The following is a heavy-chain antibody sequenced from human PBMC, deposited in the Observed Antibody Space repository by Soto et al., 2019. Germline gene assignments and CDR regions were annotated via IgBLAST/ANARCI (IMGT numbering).Heavy chain of an antibody. CDR2: INSDGSST. CDR3: ARESAYYYDSSASWWGY. D-gene: IGHD3-22*01. CDR1: GFTLSSYW. J-gene: IGHJ4*02. V-gene: IGHV3-74*01. Sequence: PGGSLRLSCAASGFTLSSYWMHWVRQAPGKGLVWVSRINSDGSSTSYADSVKGRFTISRDNAKNTLYLQMNSLRAEDTAVYYCARESAYYYDSSASWWGYWGQGTLVTVSS.